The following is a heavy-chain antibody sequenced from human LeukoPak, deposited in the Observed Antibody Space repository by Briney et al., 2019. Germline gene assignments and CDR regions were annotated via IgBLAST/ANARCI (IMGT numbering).Heavy chain of an antibody. CDR2: INHGGST. D-gene: IGHD1-14*01. CDR3: ARGRNPRYFDL. V-gene: IGHV4-34*01. CDR1: GGSFSGYY. Sequence: SETLSLTCAVYGGSFSGYYWSWIRQPPGKGLEWIGEINHGGSTNYNPSLKSRVTISVDTSKNQFSLKLSSVTAADTAVYYCARGRNPRYFDLWGRGTLVTVSS. J-gene: IGHJ2*01.